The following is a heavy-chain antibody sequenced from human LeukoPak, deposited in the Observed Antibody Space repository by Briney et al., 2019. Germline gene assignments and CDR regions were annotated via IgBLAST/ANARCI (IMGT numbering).Heavy chain of an antibody. CDR1: GFTFDDYA. CDR3: AKVRYSSGPFDY. V-gene: IGHV3-43*02. J-gene: IGHJ4*02. CDR2: ISGDGGCT. Sequence: GGSLRLSCAASGFTFDDYAMHWVRQAPGKGLEWVSFISGDGGCTYYADSVKGRFTVSRDNSKNSLYLQMYSLRPEDTALYYCAKVRYSSGPFDYWGQGTLVTVSS. D-gene: IGHD4-11*01.